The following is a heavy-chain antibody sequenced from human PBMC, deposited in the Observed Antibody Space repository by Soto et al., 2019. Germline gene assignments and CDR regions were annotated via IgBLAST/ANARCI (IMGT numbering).Heavy chain of an antibody. CDR1: GDNVSNNTAS. Sequence: LSENTSLTCAISGDNVSNNTASRSWIRQSPSRGLEWLGRTFFRSKWSNDYDVSVKSRIIINADTYKNQFSLQLNSVTPEDTAVFYCAREFFFGPYTAYAFAPWGQGTLGTV. D-gene: IGHD2-2*02. CDR2: TFFRSKWSN. J-gene: IGHJ5*02. CDR3: AREFFFGPYTAYAFAP. V-gene: IGHV6-1*01.